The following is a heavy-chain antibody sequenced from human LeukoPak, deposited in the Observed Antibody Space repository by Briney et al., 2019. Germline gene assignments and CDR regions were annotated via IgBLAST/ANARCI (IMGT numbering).Heavy chain of an antibody. CDR3: ARAGHNSNSGGYDF. J-gene: IGHJ4*02. CDR1: GDTCIDHY. CDR2: IDPDTGDT. V-gene: IGHV1-2*02. Sequence: GASVKVSCKPSGDTCIDHYLHWVRQAPGQGLESLGWIDPDTGDTNYPQKFQGRVTMSRDTSSSTAYMELNRLRSDDTAVYYCARAGHNSNSGGYDFWGLGTLVTVSS. D-gene: IGHD3-22*01.